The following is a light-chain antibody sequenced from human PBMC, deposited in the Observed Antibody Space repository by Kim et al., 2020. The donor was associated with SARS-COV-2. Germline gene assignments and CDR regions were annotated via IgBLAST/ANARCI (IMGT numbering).Light chain of an antibody. Sequence: DIQMTQSPSSLSASVGDRVTITCRASQDISNSLAWYQQKPGKVPKLLIYAASALQSGVPSRFSGSGSGTDFTLTISSLQPEDVATYYCQKYNSAPLTFGGGTKVDIK. J-gene: IGKJ4*01. CDR1: QDISNS. CDR3: QKYNSAPLT. V-gene: IGKV1-27*01. CDR2: AAS.